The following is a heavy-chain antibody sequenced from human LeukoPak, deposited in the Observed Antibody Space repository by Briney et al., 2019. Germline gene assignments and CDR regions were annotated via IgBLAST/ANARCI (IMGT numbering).Heavy chain of an antibody. Sequence: GGSLRLSCAASGFTINSYAMSWVRQAPGKGLEWVSAVSGTADNTYYAESVNGRFTISRDNSKNTLYLQMNSLRAEDAGVYYCPKATYYYDSHGYNGVFDYWGQGALVTLSA. D-gene: IGHD3-22*01. J-gene: IGHJ4*02. V-gene: IGHV3-23*01. CDR3: PKATYYYDSHGYNGVFDY. CDR2: VSGTADNT. CDR1: GFTINSYA.